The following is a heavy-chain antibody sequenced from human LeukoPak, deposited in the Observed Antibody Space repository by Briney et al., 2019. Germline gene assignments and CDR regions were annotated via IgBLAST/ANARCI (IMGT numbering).Heavy chain of an antibody. CDR2: ISGSGGST. V-gene: IGHV3-23*01. J-gene: IGHJ4*02. D-gene: IGHD3-22*01. CDR1: GFIFSSYG. Sequence: GGSLRLSCAASGFIFSSYGMHWVRQAPGKGLEWVSAISGSGGSTYYADSVKGRFTISRDNSKNTLYLQMNSLRAEDTAVYYCAKAARYSSGYLFDYWGQGTLVTVSS. CDR3: AKAARYSSGYLFDY.